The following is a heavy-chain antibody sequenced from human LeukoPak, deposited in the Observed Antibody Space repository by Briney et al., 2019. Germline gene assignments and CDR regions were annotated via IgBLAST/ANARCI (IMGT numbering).Heavy chain of an antibody. Sequence: PGGSLRLSCTVSGFTVSSNSMSWVRQAPGKGLEWVSSISGSGGGTYYADSVKGRFTISRDNSKNTLYLQMNSLRAEDTAVYYCASPRSRLLPHYWGQGTLVTVSS. V-gene: IGHV3-23*01. CDR1: GFTVSSNS. D-gene: IGHD2-15*01. CDR3: ASPRSRLLPHY. CDR2: ISGSGGGT. J-gene: IGHJ4*02.